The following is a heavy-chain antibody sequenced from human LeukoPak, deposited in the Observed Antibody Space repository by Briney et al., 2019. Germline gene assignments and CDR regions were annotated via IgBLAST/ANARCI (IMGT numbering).Heavy chain of an antibody. V-gene: IGHV1-69*05. CDR1: GGTFSSYA. CDR3: ARAPTYHDFWSGYYHYYYMDV. Sequence: SVKVSCKASGGTFSSYAISWVRQAPGQGLEWMGGIIPIFGTANYAQKFQGRVTITTDEPTSTAYMELSSLRSEDTAVYYCARAPTYHDFWSGYYHYYYMDVWGKGTTVTVSS. J-gene: IGHJ6*03. D-gene: IGHD3-3*01. CDR2: IIPIFGTA.